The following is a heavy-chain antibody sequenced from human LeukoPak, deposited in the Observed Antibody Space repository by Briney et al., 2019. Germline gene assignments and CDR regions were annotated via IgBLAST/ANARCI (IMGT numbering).Heavy chain of an antibody. J-gene: IGHJ3*02. Sequence: GGSLRLSCAASGFTFSSYAMSWVRQAPGKGLEWVSAISGSGGSTYYADSVKGRFTISRDNSKNTLYLQMNSLRAEDTAVYYCAKTLRFLEWPSTGDDAFDIWGQGTMVTVSS. D-gene: IGHD3-3*01. CDR1: GFTFSSYA. V-gene: IGHV3-23*01. CDR3: AKTLRFLEWPSTGDDAFDI. CDR2: ISGSGGST.